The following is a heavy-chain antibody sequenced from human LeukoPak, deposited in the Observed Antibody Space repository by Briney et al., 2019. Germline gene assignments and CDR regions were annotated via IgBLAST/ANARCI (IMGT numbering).Heavy chain of an antibody. Sequence: RPGGSLRLSCTASGFIFSDYVMHWVRQAPGKGLEWVAVISYDGSNKYYADSVKGRFTISRDNSKNTLYLQMNSLRAEDTAVYYCARGYNWNDSPFDYWGQGTLVTVSS. D-gene: IGHD1-1*01. CDR1: GFIFSDYV. V-gene: IGHV3-30-3*01. CDR3: ARGYNWNDSPFDY. CDR2: ISYDGSNK. J-gene: IGHJ4*02.